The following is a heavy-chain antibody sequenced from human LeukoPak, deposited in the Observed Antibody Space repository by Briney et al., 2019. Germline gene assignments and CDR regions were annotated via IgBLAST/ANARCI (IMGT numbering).Heavy chain of an antibody. D-gene: IGHD1-26*01. J-gene: IGHJ3*02. CDR1: GFTFSSYG. V-gene: IGHV3-30*03. CDR2: ISYDGSNK. CDR3: ARDASPWELLPSDAFDI. Sequence: GGSLRLSCAASGFTFSSYGMHWVRQAPGKGLEWVAVISYDGSNKYYADSVKGRLTISRDNSKNTLYLQMNSLRAEDTAVYYCARDASPWELLPSDAFDIWGQGTMVTVSS.